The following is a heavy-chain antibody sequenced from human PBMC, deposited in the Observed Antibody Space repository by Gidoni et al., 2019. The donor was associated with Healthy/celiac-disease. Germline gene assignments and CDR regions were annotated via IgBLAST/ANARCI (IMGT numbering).Heavy chain of an antibody. Sequence: EVQLVESGGGLVQPGGSLRLSCAASGFTFSSYSMHWVRQAPGKGMEWVSYISSSSSTIYYADSVKGRFTISRDNAKNSLYLQMNSLRDEDTAVYYCARDTAITMVRGVIIGYYYYGMDVWGQGTTVTVSS. J-gene: IGHJ6*02. D-gene: IGHD3-10*01. CDR3: ARDTAITMVRGVIIGYYYYGMDV. V-gene: IGHV3-48*02. CDR2: ISSSSSTI. CDR1: GFTFSSYS.